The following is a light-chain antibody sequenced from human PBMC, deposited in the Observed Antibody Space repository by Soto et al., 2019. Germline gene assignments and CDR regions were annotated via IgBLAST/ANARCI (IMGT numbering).Light chain of an antibody. CDR1: QSISVW. CDR2: KAS. J-gene: IGKJ1*01. Sequence: DIQMTQSPSTLSASIGDRFTITCRANQSISVWLAWYQQKPGKAPKVLIYKASRLESGVPSRFSGSGSGTEFTLTISSLQPDDFATYYCQQYSSYSPETFGQGTKVDI. V-gene: IGKV1-5*03. CDR3: QQYSSYSPET.